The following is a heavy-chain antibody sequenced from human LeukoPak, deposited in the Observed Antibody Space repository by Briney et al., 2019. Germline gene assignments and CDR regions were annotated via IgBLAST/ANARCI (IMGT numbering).Heavy chain of an antibody. Sequence: SETLSLTCTVSGGSISSYYWSWIRQPAGKGLEWIGRIYTSGSTNYNPSLKSRVTMSVDTSKNQFSLKLSSVTDADTAVYYCARGVYCSSASCYWDWGQGTLVTVSS. CDR2: IYTSGST. J-gene: IGHJ4*02. V-gene: IGHV4-4*07. D-gene: IGHD2-2*01. CDR1: GGSISSYY. CDR3: ARGVYCSSASCYWD.